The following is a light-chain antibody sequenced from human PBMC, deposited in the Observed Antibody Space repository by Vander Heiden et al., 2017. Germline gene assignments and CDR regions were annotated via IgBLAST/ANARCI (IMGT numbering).Light chain of an antibody. Sequence: DIQMTQSPSSVSASVGDGVTISCRASRDINSWLAWYQQKPGNAPKLLIYAASTLQGGVPSRFSGSGSGTDYTLTISGLQPEDFATYYCQQANSFPPYTFGQGTKVEIK. CDR3: QQANSFPPYT. CDR2: AAS. V-gene: IGKV1-12*01. CDR1: RDINSW. J-gene: IGKJ2*01.